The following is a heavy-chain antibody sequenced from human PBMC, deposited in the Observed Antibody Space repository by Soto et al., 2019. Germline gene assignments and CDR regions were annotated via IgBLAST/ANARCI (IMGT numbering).Heavy chain of an antibody. J-gene: IGHJ4*02. V-gene: IGHV4-59*01. CDR1: GGSISSYY. CDR2: IYYSGST. CDR3: ARGKKEWELLDY. Sequence: PSETLSLTCTVSGGSISSYYWSWIRQPPGKVLEWIAYIYYSGSTNYNPSLKSRVTISVDTSKNQFSLKLSSVTAADTAVYYCARGKKEWELLDYWGQGTLVTVSS. D-gene: IGHD1-26*01.